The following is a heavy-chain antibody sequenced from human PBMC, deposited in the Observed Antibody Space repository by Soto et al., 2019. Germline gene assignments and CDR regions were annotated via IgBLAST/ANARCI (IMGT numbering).Heavy chain of an antibody. Sequence: ASVKVSCKASGYTFTSYDINWVRQVTGQGLEWMGWMNPNSGNTGYAQKFQGRVTMTRNTSISTAYMELSSLRSEDTAVYYCARANSGYEYHLGVRYYYYYMDVWGKGTTVTVSS. J-gene: IGHJ6*03. CDR3: ARANSGYEYHLGVRYYYYYMDV. CDR1: GYTFTSYD. V-gene: IGHV1-8*01. D-gene: IGHD5-12*01. CDR2: MNPNSGNT.